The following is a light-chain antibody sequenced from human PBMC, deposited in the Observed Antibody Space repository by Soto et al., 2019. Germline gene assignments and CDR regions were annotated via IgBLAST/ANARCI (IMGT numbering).Light chain of an antibody. CDR3: QQYNYWPPWT. V-gene: IGKV3-15*01. J-gene: IGKJ1*01. CDR1: QRISND. CDR2: DAS. Sequence: EVLMTQSPATLSVSPGERVILSCRASQRISNDLAWYQQKAGQAPRLLIYDASTRATGIPARFSGSGSGTEFTLTISRPQSEDFAVYFCQQYNYWPPWTFGQGTKVEIK.